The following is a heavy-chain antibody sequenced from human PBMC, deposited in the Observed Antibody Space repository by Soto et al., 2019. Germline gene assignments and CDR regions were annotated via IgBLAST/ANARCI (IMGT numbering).Heavy chain of an antibody. V-gene: IGHV4-39*01. Sequence: SETLSLTCTVSGGSISSSSYYWGWIRQPPGKGLEWIGSIYYSGSTYYNPSLKSRVTISVDTSKNQFSLKLSSVTAADTAVYYCARPRYSGYDRGYWFDYWGQGTLVTVSS. CDR3: ARPRYSGYDRGYWFDY. CDR2: IYYSGST. D-gene: IGHD5-12*01. J-gene: IGHJ4*02. CDR1: GGSISSSSYY.